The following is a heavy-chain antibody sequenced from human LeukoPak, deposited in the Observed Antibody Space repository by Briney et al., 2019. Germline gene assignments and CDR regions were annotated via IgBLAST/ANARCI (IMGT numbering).Heavy chain of an antibody. CDR2: ISSSSSYI. Sequence: PGGSLRLSCAASGVTFSSYSMNWVRQAPGKGLEWVSSISSSSSYIYYADSVKGRFTISRDNAKNSLYLQMNSLRAEDTAVYYCAREASPLYYDFWSGYYHWFDPWGQGTLVTVSS. V-gene: IGHV3-21*01. J-gene: IGHJ5*02. D-gene: IGHD3-3*01. CDR1: GVTFSSYS. CDR3: AREASPLYYDFWSGYYHWFDP.